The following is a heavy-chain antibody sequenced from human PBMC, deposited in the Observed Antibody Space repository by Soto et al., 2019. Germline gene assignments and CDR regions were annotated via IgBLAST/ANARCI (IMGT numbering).Heavy chain of an antibody. D-gene: IGHD2-15*01. CDR3: VRDLLEGYGHARQPDY. Sequence: GGSLRLSCVASGFTFRAYSMSWVRQAPGQGLEWVASITSSNTYIYYTRSVEGRFTISRDDAKNSLHLQMSTLRAEDTAVYYCVRDLLEGYGHARQPDYWGQGTLVTVSS. J-gene: IGHJ4*02. CDR2: ITSSNTYI. CDR1: GFTFRAYS. V-gene: IGHV3-21*06.